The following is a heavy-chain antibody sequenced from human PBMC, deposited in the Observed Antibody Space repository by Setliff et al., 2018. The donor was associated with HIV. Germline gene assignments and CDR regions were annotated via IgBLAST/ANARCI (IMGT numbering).Heavy chain of an antibody. CDR2: INPSDGGP. D-gene: IGHD3-3*01. CDR1: GYTFTTYH. V-gene: IGHV1-46*01. CDR3: ARDPGEGGGGFLEWTIGYYYYMDV. J-gene: IGHJ6*03. Sequence: ASVKVSCKASGYTFTTYHLQWVRQARGQGLEWVGVINPSDGGPTYAEKFQGRVTMTRDTSTSTVYMELSSLRSEDAAVYYCARDPGEGGGGFLEWTIGYYYYMDVWGKGTTVTVSS.